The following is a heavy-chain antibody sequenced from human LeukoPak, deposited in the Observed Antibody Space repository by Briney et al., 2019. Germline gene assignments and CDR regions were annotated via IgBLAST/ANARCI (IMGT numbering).Heavy chain of an antibody. CDR2: IGTAGDT. CDR3: ATDYYGSGSYKAFDI. V-gene: IGHV3-13*01. J-gene: IGHJ3*02. Sequence: GGSLRLSCAASGFTLSSYGMSWVRQAPGKGLEWVSAIGTAGDTYYLGSVKGRFTISREDAKNFLYLQMNSLRAGDTAVYYCATDYYGSGSYKAFDIWGQGTMVTVSS. CDR1: GFTLSSYG. D-gene: IGHD3-10*01.